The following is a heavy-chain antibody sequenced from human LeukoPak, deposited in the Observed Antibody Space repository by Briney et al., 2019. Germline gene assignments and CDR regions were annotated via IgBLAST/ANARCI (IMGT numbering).Heavy chain of an antibody. D-gene: IGHD6-6*01. Sequence: GSSVNVSFNSSVCTFSSYAISWVRQAPPQGLEWMGVIIPIFGTATYAQKFKGRVTINADKSTSTAYMELSSLRSEDTAMYYCARDERGSSSPYYYYYYMDVWGKGTTVTVSS. CDR3: ARDERGSSSPYYYYYYMDV. CDR2: IIPIFGTA. V-gene: IGHV1-69*06. CDR1: VCTFSSYA. J-gene: IGHJ6*03.